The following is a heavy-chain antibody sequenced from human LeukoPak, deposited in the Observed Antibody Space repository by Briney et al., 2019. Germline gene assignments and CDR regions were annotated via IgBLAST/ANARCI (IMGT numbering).Heavy chain of an antibody. CDR1: GFTFSDYY. D-gene: IGHD1-1*01. V-gene: IGHV3-23*01. Sequence: PGGSLRLSCAASGFTFSDYYMSWLRQAPGKGLEWVSGIRNSDGSTYYADSVKGRFTISTDNSKNTLYLQMNSLRAEDTALYYCAKGLERESRLDSWGQGTLVTVSS. J-gene: IGHJ4*02. CDR3: AKGLERESRLDS. CDR2: IRNSDGST.